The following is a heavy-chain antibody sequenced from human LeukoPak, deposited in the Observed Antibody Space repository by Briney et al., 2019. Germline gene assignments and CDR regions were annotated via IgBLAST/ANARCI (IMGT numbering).Heavy chain of an antibody. CDR2: IIPVYGTP. J-gene: IGHJ4*02. CDR3: ARGPYYYDSSVYFTPVSTAYYFDY. CDR1: GGTFSRSV. V-gene: IGHV1-69*13. Sequence: ASVKVSCKASGGTFSRSVMSWVRQAPGQGLEWMGGIIPVYGTPKYAQKFQGRVTITADESTDTTYMELRVLTSEDRAVHYCARGPYYYDSSVYFTPVSTAYYFDYWGQGTLVTVAS. D-gene: IGHD3-22*01.